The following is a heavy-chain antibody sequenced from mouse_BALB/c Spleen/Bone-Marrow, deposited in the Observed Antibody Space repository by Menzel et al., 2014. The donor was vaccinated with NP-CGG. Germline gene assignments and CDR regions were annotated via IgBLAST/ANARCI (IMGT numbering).Heavy chain of an antibody. CDR1: GYTFDYYT. CDR2: INPSSGYT. CDR3: AREVYGSWFAY. D-gene: IGHD2-2*01. Sequence: VQLQQSGAELARPGASVKMSCKASGYTFDYYTVQWVKQRPGQGLEWIGYINPSSGYTNYNQKFKDKATLTADKSSSTAHMQLSSLTSEDSAVYYCAREVYGSWFAYWGQGTLVTVSA. V-gene: IGHV1-4*01. J-gene: IGHJ3*01.